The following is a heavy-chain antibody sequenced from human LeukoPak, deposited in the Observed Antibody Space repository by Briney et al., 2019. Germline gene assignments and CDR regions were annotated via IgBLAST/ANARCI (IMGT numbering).Heavy chain of an antibody. V-gene: IGHV3-53*01. CDR2: IYSVGRS. J-gene: IGHJ4*02. CDR1: GLTVSHDY. Sequence: GGSLRLSCAVTGLTVSHDYMTWVRQSPGKGVEWVSVIYSVGRSFYADSVKGRFTISRDTSVNTLYLDMSSLRVEDTAVYFCARARFGALLRGLDYWGQGTLFIVSS. D-gene: IGHD3-10*01. CDR3: ARARFGALLRGLDY.